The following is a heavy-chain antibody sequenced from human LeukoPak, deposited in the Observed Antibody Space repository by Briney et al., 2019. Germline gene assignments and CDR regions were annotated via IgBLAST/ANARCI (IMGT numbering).Heavy chain of an antibody. CDR1: GYRFTSYW. CDR3: ARRTFGDYYFDY. J-gene: IGHJ4*02. D-gene: IGHD4-17*01. Sequence: GESLKISCKGSGYRFTSYWISWVRQMPGKGLEWMGIIYPDDSDTRYSPSFQGQVTISADKSISTAHLQWSSLKASDTAIYYCARRTFGDYYFDYWGQGTLVTVSS. V-gene: IGHV5-51*01. CDR2: IYPDDSDT.